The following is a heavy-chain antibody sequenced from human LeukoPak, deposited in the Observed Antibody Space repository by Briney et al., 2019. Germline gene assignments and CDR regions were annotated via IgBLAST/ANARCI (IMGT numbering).Heavy chain of an antibody. CDR1: GYTFTSYY. CDR3: ARDPPLVSSGSYYAAYYFDY. J-gene: IGHJ4*02. Sequence: ASVEVSCKASGYTFTSYYMHWVRQAPGQGLEWMGIINPSGGSTSYAQKFQGRVSMSRDTSTSTVYMELSSLRSEDTAVYYCARDPPLVSSGSYYAAYYFDYWGQGTLVTVSS. V-gene: IGHV1-46*01. D-gene: IGHD1-26*01. CDR2: INPSGGST.